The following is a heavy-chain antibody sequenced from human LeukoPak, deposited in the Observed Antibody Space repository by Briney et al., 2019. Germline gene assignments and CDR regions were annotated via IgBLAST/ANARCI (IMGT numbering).Heavy chain of an antibody. CDR2: INDDGSDT. CDR3: VRGGPSTWF. CDR1: GFTFKLYW. D-gene: IGHD3-22*01. J-gene: IGHJ4*02. Sequence: GGSLRLPCAASGFTFKLYWMHWVRQVPGKGPVWVARINDDGSDTVYADSVKGRFTISRDDAKNMVFLQMNSLRGEDTAVYHCVRGGPSTWFWGQGTLVTVSS. V-gene: IGHV3-74*01.